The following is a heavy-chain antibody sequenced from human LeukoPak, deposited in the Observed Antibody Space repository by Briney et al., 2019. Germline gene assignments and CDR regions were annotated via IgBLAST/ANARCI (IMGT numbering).Heavy chain of an antibody. Sequence: ASVKVSCKASGYTFTSYYMHWVRQAPGQGLEWMGIINPSGGSTSYAQKFQGRVTMTRDTSTSTVYMELSSLRSEDTAVYYCARPHDGVVAGPYYYYGMDVWGQGTTVIVSS. V-gene: IGHV1-46*01. CDR2: INPSGGST. D-gene: IGHD5-24*01. CDR3: ARPHDGVVAGPYYYYGMDV. J-gene: IGHJ6*02. CDR1: GYTFTSYY.